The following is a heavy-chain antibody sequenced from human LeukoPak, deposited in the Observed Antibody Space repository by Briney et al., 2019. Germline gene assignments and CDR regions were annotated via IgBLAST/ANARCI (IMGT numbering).Heavy chain of an antibody. D-gene: IGHD5-18*01. Sequence: GESLQTSCKGSGYSFTSYWIGWVRQMPGKGLEWMGIIYPGDSDTRYSPSFQGQVTISADKSISTAYLQWSSLKASDTAMYYCARGVDTAMVRMDYWGQGTLVTVSS. CDR3: ARGVDTAMVRMDY. CDR2: IYPGDSDT. CDR1: GYSFTSYW. J-gene: IGHJ4*02. V-gene: IGHV5-51*01.